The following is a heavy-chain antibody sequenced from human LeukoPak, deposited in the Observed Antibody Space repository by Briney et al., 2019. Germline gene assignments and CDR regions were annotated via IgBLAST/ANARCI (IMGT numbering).Heavy chain of an antibody. CDR1: GGTFSIYA. CDR3: ARGSWDSSGHYYYFDY. D-gene: IGHD3-22*01. J-gene: IGHJ4*02. Sequence: SVTVSCKASGGTFSIYAMSWVRQAPGQGLEWMGGIIPIFGTANYAQKFQGRVTINADESTSTAYMELSSLRSEDTAVYYCARGSWDSSGHYYYFDYWGQGTLVTVSS. CDR2: IIPIFGTA. V-gene: IGHV1-69*13.